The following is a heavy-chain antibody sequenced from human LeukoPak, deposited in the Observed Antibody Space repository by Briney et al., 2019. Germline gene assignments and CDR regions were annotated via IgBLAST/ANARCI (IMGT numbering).Heavy chain of an antibody. Sequence: SVRVSCKASGGTFSRFTISWVRQAPGQGFEWMGGITPIFDTANFAQKFQGRVSITADESTSTAFMELSSLRSEDTAVYYCAREWGLESSGYYYAYWGQGTLVTVSS. CDR3: AREWGLESSGYYYAY. D-gene: IGHD3-22*01. J-gene: IGHJ4*02. V-gene: IGHV1-69*01. CDR1: GGTFSRFT. CDR2: ITPIFDTA.